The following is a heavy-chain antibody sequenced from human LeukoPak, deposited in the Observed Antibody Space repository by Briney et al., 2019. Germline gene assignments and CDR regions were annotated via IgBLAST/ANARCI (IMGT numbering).Heavy chain of an antibody. CDR2: ISWNSGSI. J-gene: IGHJ3*02. CDR1: GFTFDDYA. V-gene: IGHV3-9*01. CDR3: AKGARITMVRGAFDI. D-gene: IGHD3-10*01. Sequence: GGSLRLSCAASGFTFDDYAMHWVRQAPGKGLEWVSGISWNSGSIGYADSVKGRFTISRDNAKNSLYLQMNSLRAEDTALYYCAKGARITMVRGAFDIWGQGTMVTVSS.